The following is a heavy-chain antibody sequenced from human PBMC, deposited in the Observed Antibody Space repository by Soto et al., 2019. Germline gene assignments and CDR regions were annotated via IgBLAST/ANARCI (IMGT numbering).Heavy chain of an antibody. CDR3: AKDRQFRSYYESAGHYNN. CDR2: LSGSGAIT. CDR1: GFTFKNYD. J-gene: IGHJ4*02. V-gene: IGHV3-23*01. D-gene: IGHD3-10*01. Sequence: EVQLLESGGGLVQPGGSLRLSCVASGFTFKNYDMSWVRQAQGQGLEWVSGLSGSGAITYYAASVRGRFTISRDNSKNTLYLQRNSLRAEDTAIYYCAKDRQFRSYYESAGHYNNWGQGTLVTVSS.